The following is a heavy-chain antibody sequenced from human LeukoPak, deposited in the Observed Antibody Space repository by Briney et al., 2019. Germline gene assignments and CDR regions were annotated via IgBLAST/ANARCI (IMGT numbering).Heavy chain of an antibody. Sequence: GGSLRLSCAASGFTFSSYAMSWVRQTPGKGLEWVSAISGTGGSTYYADSVKGRFTISRDNSKNTLYLQMNSLRAEDTAVYYCAKDPTQYCSGGSCYLDYWGQGTLVTVSS. V-gene: IGHV3-23*01. CDR1: GFTFSSYA. CDR3: AKDPTQYCSGGSCYLDY. CDR2: ISGTGGST. J-gene: IGHJ4*02. D-gene: IGHD2-15*01.